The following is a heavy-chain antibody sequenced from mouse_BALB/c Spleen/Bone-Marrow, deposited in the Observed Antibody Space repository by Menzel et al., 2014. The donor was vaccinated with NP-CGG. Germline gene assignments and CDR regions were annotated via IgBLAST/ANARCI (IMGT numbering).Heavy chain of an antibody. V-gene: IGHV3-1*02. CDR1: AYSITSGYG. CDR2: IHYSGST. J-gene: IGHJ3*01. Sequence: EVQLQESGPVLVKPSQSLSLTCTVTAYSITSGYGWHWIRQFPGNKLEWMGYIHYSGSTHYNPSLKSRISITRDTSKNQFFLQLNSVTTEDTATYYCARGARTTARFAYWGQGTLVTVSA. CDR3: ARGARTTARFAY. D-gene: IGHD1-2*01.